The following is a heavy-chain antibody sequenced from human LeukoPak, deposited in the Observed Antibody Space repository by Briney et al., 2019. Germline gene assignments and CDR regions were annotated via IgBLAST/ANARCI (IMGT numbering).Heavy chain of an antibody. Sequence: SETLSLTYAVYGGSFSGYYWSWIRQPPGKGLEWIGEINHSASTNYNPSLKSRVTISVDTSTIQFSLKLSSVTAADTAVYYCARSDPPYYYGSGTFDYWGQGNLVTVSS. CDR1: GGSFSGYY. J-gene: IGHJ4*02. V-gene: IGHV4-34*01. CDR2: INHSAST. D-gene: IGHD3-10*01. CDR3: ARSDPPYYYGSGTFDY.